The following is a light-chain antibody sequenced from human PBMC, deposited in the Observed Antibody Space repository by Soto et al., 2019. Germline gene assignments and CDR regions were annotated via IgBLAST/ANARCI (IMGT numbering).Light chain of an antibody. V-gene: IGKV3-20*01. J-gene: IGKJ1*01. CDR3: QEDGCSPGR. Sequence: EIVLTQSPGTLSLSPGERATLSCRASQSVSSSYLAWYQQKPGQAPRLLIYGASSRATGIPDRLSGSGSGTDLTLTISRLEYEVFADSDCQEDGCSPGRFGQGTKVEMK. CDR2: GAS. CDR1: QSVSSSY.